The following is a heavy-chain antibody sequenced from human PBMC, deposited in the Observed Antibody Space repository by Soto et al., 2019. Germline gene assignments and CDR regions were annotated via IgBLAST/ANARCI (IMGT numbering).Heavy chain of an antibody. J-gene: IGHJ5*02. CDR3: AKDQRKPANFGVVTLS. D-gene: IGHD3-3*01. V-gene: IGHV3-23*01. CDR1: GFTFSRFA. CDR2: ISGSGQTT. Sequence: GGSLRLSCAGSGFTFSRFAMSWVRQVPGKGLEWLSAISGSGQTTYYADSVKGRFTVSRDHSNNTLYLQINSLRAEDTAVYYCAKDQRKPANFGVVTLSWGQGTLVTVTS.